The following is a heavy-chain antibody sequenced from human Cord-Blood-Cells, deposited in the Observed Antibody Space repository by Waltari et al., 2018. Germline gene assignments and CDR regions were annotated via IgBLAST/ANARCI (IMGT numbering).Heavy chain of an antibody. CDR2: IYTSGST. CDR1: GGSISSYY. J-gene: IGHJ2*01. Sequence: QVQLQESGPGLVKPSETLSLTCTVSGGSISSYYWSWIRQPAGKGLEWIGRIYTSGSTNYNPSLKSRVTMSVDTSKNQFSLKPSSVTAADTAVYYCARDRGLSKEVTWYFDLWGRGTLVTVSS. V-gene: IGHV4-4*07. CDR3: ARDRGLSKEVTWYFDL. D-gene: IGHD3-10*01.